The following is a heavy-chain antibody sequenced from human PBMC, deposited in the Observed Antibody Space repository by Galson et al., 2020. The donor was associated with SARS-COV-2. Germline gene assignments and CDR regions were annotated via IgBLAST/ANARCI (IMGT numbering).Heavy chain of an antibody. CDR1: GGSLSGYY. CDR3: AGQWLGGVALDY. D-gene: IGHD6-19*01. V-gene: IGHV4-34*01. Sequence: SETLSLTCAVYGGSLSGYYWSWIRQPPGKRLEWIGEINHSGSANYNPSLKSRITTSVDTAKKQFSLKLSSVTAADTAIYYCAGQWLGGVALDYWGQGTLVTVSS. CDR2: INHSGSA. J-gene: IGHJ4*02.